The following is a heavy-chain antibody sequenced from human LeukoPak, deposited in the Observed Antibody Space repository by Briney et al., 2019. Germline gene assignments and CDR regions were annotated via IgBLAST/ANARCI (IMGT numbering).Heavy chain of an antibody. Sequence: PGGSLRLSCAASGFTVSNNYMGWVRQAPGKGLEWVSAISGSGGSTYYADSVKGRFTISRDNSKNSLYLQMNSLRAEDTAVYYCAREIVVVVAASYDAFDIWGQGTMVTVSS. J-gene: IGHJ3*02. CDR3: AREIVVVVAASYDAFDI. V-gene: IGHV3-23*01. CDR1: GFTVSNNY. D-gene: IGHD2-15*01. CDR2: ISGSGGST.